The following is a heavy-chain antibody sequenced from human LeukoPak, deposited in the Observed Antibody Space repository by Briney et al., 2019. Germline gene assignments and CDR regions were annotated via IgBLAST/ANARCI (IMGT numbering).Heavy chain of an antibody. CDR2: IIPIFGTA. V-gene: IGHV1-69*13. Sequence: SVKVSCKASGGTFSSYAISWVRQAPGQGLEWMGGIIPIFGTANYAQKFQGRVTITADESTSTAYMELSSLRSEDTAVYYCARDRFRLRVGTKGYFDYWGQGTLVTVSS. J-gene: IGHJ4*02. CDR3: ARDRFRLRVGTKGYFDY. CDR1: GGTFSSYA. D-gene: IGHD1-26*01.